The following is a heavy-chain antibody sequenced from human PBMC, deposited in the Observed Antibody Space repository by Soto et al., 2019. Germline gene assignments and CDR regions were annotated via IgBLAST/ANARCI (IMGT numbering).Heavy chain of an antibody. J-gene: IGHJ5*01. CDR1: GYTFTSYG. Sequence: ASVKASCKAPGYTFTSYGRSWVRQAPGQGLEWMGWISAYNGNTNYAQKLQGRVTMTTDTSTSTAYMELRSLRSDDTAVSFFVRVNSGYDLSWLDSWGQGTLVTVSS. V-gene: IGHV1-18*01. D-gene: IGHD5-12*01. CDR2: ISAYNGNT. CDR3: VRVNSGYDLSWLDS.